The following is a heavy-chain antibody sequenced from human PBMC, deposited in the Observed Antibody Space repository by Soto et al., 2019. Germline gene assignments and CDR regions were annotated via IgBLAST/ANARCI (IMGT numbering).Heavy chain of an antibody. CDR1: GETFSGYY. D-gene: IGHD1-26*01. CDR2: INDSGRT. J-gene: IGHJ3*01. V-gene: IGHV4-34*08. CDR3: ARSPRYSMSRVDL. Sequence: QVQLQQWGAGLLKPSETLSLTCAVYGETFSGYYWSWIRQPPGKGLEWIGEINDSGRTNYNPSLKRRVTISVDTSKNQFSLKLNSVTAADTAVYYCARSPRYSMSRVDLWGQGTMVTVSS.